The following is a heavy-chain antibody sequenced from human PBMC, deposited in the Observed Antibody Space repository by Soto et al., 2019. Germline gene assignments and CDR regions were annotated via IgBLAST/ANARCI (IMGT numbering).Heavy chain of an antibody. CDR2: INPSGGST. CDR1: GYTFTSYY. V-gene: IGHV1-46*01. CDR3: AREIGVMGIAARPGRGAFDI. D-gene: IGHD6-6*01. Sequence: ASVKVSCKASGYTFTSYYMHWVRQAPGQGLEWMGIINPSGGSTSYAQKFQGRVTMTRDTSTSIVYMELSSLRSEDTAVYYCAREIGVMGIAARPGRGAFDIWGQGTMVTVSS. J-gene: IGHJ3*02.